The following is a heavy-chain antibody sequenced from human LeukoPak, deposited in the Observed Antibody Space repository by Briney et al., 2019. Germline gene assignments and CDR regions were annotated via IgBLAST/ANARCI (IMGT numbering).Heavy chain of an antibody. V-gene: IGHV3-48*03. D-gene: IGHD2-21*02. CDR2: ISSSGSTI. CDR3: AKVRGDHAHLQDDFDY. J-gene: IGHJ4*02. CDR1: GFTFSSYE. Sequence: GGSLRLSCAASGFTFSSYEMNWVRQAPGKGLEWVSYISSSGSTIYYADSVKGRVTISRDNSKNTLFLQMDSLRAEDTAMYYCAKVRGDHAHLQDDFDYWGQGTLVTVSS.